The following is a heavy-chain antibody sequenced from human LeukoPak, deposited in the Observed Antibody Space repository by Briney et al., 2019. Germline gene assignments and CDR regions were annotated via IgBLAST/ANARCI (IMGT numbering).Heavy chain of an antibody. J-gene: IGHJ4*02. CDR3: ARDSVNGIAARPNDY. CDR1: GGTYSSYA. Sequence: SVKVSCKASGGTYSSYAISWVRQAPGQGLEWMGRIIPILGIANYAQKFQGRVTITADKSTSTAYMELSSLRSEDTAVYYCARDSVNGIAARPNDYWGQGTLVTVSS. V-gene: IGHV1-69*04. CDR2: IIPILGIA. D-gene: IGHD6-6*01.